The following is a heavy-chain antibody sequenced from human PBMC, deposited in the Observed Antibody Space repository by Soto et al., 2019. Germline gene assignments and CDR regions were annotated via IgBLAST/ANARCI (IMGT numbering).Heavy chain of an antibody. D-gene: IGHD6-19*01. V-gene: IGHV3-72*01. CDR2: IRNKAKSYST. CDR3: ARAGVAGYRYFDY. J-gene: IGHJ4*02. CDR1: GFTFSDHY. Sequence: EVQLVESGGGLVQPGGSLRLSCAASGFTFSDHYMDWVRQAPGKGLEWVGRIRNKAKSYSTEYAASVKGRFTISRDESKDSLYLQMNSLKTEDTAVYYCARAGVAGYRYFDYWGQGTLVTVCS.